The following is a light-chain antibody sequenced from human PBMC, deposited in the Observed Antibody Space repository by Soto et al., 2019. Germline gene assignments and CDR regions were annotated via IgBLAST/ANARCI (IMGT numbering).Light chain of an antibody. Sequence: QSVLKQPPSVSGAPGQRVTISCTGSSPNIGAGYGVHWYQQLPVTAPKLLIYGNSNRPSGGRDRFSGSKSGTSASLAITGLRAEDEADYYCQSYDSSLSGWVFGGGTKLTVL. J-gene: IGLJ3*02. CDR3: QSYDSSLSGWV. CDR1: SPNIGAGYG. CDR2: GNS. V-gene: IGLV1-40*01.